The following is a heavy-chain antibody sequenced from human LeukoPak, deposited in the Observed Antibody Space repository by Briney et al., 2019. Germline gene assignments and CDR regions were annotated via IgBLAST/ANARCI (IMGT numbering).Heavy chain of an antibody. CDR3: AKETALTGAADS. D-gene: IGHD1-14*01. CDR1: GFTFSSYA. Sequence: GGSLRLSCAASGFTFSSYAMSWVRQAPGKGLEWVAPISADAVTTAYADSVKGQFTISRDRSKNTLYLQMNSLRVEDTAVYYCAKETALTGAADSWGQGTLVTVSS. V-gene: IGHV3-23*01. CDR2: ISADAVTT. J-gene: IGHJ4*02.